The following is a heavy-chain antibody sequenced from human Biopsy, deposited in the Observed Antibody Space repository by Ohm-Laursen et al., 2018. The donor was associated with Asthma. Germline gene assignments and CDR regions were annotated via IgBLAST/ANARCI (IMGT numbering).Heavy chain of an antibody. D-gene: IGHD4-17*01. V-gene: IGHV4-31*03. CDR1: GGSISSNFYY. Sequence: TLSLTCTVSGGSISSNFYYWSWIRQHPVKGLEWIGHIYYSGSTYYNPSLKSRVSISLDTSKNQFSLSLTSVTAADTAVYYCARTTYGHDGFDPWGQGTLVTVSS. CDR3: ARTTYGHDGFDP. J-gene: IGHJ5*02. CDR2: IYYSGST.